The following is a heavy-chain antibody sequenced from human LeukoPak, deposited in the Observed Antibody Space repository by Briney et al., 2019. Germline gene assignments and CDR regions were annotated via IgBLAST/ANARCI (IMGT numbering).Heavy chain of an antibody. V-gene: IGHV3-30*03. CDR2: ISYDGSNK. D-gene: IGHD7-27*01. J-gene: IGHJ4*02. CDR1: GFTFSSYG. CDR3: ARDPTWGRCDY. Sequence: QPGGSLRLSCAASGFTFSSYGMPWVRQAPGKGLEWVAVISYDGSNKYYADSVKGRFTISRDNAKNSLYLQMNSLRAEDTAVYYCARDPTWGRCDYWGQGTLVTVSS.